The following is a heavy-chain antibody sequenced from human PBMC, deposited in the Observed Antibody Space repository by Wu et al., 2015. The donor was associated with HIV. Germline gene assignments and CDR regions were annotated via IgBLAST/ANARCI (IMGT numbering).Heavy chain of an antibody. CDR1: GYTFTNYD. J-gene: IGHJ5*01. V-gene: IGHV1-8*02. CDR3: ARGVNYSNWFDP. Sequence: QVRLVQSGAEVKKPGASVKVSCKASGYTFTNYDINWVRQATGQGLEWMGWMNPNSGNTGYAQKFQGRVTMIRNTSISTAYMELSSLRSEDTAVYYCARGVNYSNWFDPWAQGTLVTVSS. D-gene: IGHD3-10*01. CDR2: MNPNSGNT.